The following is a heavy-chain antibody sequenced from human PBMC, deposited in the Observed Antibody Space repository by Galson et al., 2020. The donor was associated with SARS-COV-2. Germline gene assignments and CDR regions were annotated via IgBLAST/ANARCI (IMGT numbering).Heavy chain of an antibody. CDR1: GGSISSSSYY. CDR3: CGVKIFGVVRLLYYYGIDV. J-gene: IGHJ6*02. V-gene: IGHV4-39*07. D-gene: IGHD3-3*01. CDR2: IYYSGST. Sequence: SETLSLTCTVSGGSISSSSYYWGWIRQPPGKGLDWIGSIYYSGSTYYNPTLKSRVTISVDTSKNQFSLKLSSVTATDTAVYYCCGVKIFGVVRLLYYYGIDVWGQGTTVTVSS.